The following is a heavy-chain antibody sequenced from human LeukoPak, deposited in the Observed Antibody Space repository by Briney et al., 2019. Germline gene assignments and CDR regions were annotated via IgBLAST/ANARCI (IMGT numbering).Heavy chain of an antibody. D-gene: IGHD2-2*01. CDR2: INWSGGST. Sequence: GGSLRLSCTATGFAFAEHGMSWVRQVPGKGLEWVSGINWSGGSTGYADPLRGRFTISRDNAKNSLYLQMDSLRAEDTALYYCARAPITSPFYFDYWGQGTLVTVSS. CDR1: GFAFAEHG. J-gene: IGHJ4*02. CDR3: ARAPITSPFYFDY. V-gene: IGHV3-20*04.